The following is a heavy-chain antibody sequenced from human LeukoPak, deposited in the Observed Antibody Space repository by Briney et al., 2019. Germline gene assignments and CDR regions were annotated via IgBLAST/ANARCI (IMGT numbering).Heavy chain of an antibody. V-gene: IGHV4-39*01. Sequence: SETLSLTCTVSGGSISTSTYYWGWIRQPPGKGLEWIGSIYDNGSTYYNPSLKSRVTMSVDTSKNRFSLKLSSVTAADTAVYYCARGFTMVRGVIVYFDYWGQGTLVTVSS. CDR1: GGSISTSTYY. J-gene: IGHJ4*02. D-gene: IGHD3-10*01. CDR3: ARGFTMVRGVIVYFDY. CDR2: IYDNGST.